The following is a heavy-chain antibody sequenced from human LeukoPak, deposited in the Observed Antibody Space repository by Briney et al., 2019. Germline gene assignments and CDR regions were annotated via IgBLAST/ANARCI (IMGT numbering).Heavy chain of an antibody. D-gene: IGHD6-13*01. CDR2: IYYSGST. Sequence: PSETLSLTCTVSGGSISSYYWSWIRQPPGKGLEWIGYIYYSGSTNYNPSLKSRVTISVDTSKNQFSLKLSPVTAADTAVYYCARAASSWYFVYFQHWGQGTLVTVSS. J-gene: IGHJ1*01. CDR1: GGSISSYY. CDR3: ARAASSWYFVYFQH. V-gene: IGHV4-59*01.